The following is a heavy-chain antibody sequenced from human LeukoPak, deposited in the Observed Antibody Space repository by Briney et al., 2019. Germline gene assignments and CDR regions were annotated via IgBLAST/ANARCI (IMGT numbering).Heavy chain of an antibody. CDR1: GGSFSGYY. CDR3: ARGSRLDGMVV. J-gene: IGHJ6*02. D-gene: IGHD5-12*01. V-gene: IGHV4-34*01. Sequence: SETLSLTCAVYGGSFSGYYWSWIRQPPGKGLEWIGEINHSGSTNYNPSLKSRVTISVDTSKNQFSLKLSSVTAADTAVYYCARGSRLDGMVVWGQGTTVTVSS. CDR2: INHSGST.